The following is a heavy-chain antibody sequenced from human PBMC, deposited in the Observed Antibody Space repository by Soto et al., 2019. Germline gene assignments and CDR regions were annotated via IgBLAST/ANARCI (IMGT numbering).Heavy chain of an antibody. D-gene: IGHD3-10*01. J-gene: IGHJ4*02. V-gene: IGHV3-23*01. CDR3: AKDSRVTMVRGVIIPPGY. Sequence: GGSLRLSCAASGFSFSSHSMTWVRQAPGNGLEWVSAISGSDGSTYYADSVKGRFTISRDNSKNTLYLQMNSLRAEDTAVYYCAKDSRVTMVRGVIIPPGYWGQGTLVTVSS. CDR1: GFSFSSHS. CDR2: ISGSDGST.